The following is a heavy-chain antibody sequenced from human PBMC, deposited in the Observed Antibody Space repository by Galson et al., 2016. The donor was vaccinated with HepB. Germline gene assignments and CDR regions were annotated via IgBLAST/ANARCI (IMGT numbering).Heavy chain of an antibody. CDR2: IFPGDSDT. CDR3: ASFSRHGYKGGGYFDY. J-gene: IGHJ4*02. Sequence: QSGAEVKKPGESLKISCKGSGYTFTNYWIGWVRQMPGKGLEWMGIIFPGDSDTRYSPSFQGQVTISADKSITTAYLQWSSLKASDTAMYYSASFSRHGYKGGGYFDYWGQGTLVTVSS. CDR1: GYTFTNYW. D-gene: IGHD5-24*01. V-gene: IGHV5-51*01.